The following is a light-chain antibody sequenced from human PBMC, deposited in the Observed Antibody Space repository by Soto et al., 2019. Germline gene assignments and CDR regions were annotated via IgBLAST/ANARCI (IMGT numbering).Light chain of an antibody. CDR2: EVS. Sequence: QSALTQPASVSGSPGQSITISCTGTSSDVGSYNLVSWYQHHPGKAPKLLISEVSKRPSGVSNRFSGSKSSNTASLTISGLQAEDDADYYCCSYAGRFYVFGPGTKLTVL. J-gene: IGLJ1*01. V-gene: IGLV2-23*02. CDR3: CSYAGRFYV. CDR1: SSDVGSYNL.